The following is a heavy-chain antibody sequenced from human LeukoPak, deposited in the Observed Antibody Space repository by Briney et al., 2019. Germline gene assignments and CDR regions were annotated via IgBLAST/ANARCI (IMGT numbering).Heavy chain of an antibody. D-gene: IGHD2/OR15-2a*01. CDR2: ISGSGGST. CDR3: AKDRTYYSYFDY. CDR1: GFTFSSYA. V-gene: IGHV3-23*01. Sequence: PGGSLRLSCAASGFTFSSYAMSWVRQAPGKGLEWVSAISGSGGSTYHADSVKGRFTISRDNSKNTLYLQMNSLRAEDTAVYYCAKDRTYYSYFDYWGQGTLVTVSS. J-gene: IGHJ4*02.